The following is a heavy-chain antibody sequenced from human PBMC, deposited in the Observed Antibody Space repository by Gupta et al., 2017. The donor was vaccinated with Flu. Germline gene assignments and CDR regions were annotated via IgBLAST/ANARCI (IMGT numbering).Heavy chain of an antibody. V-gene: IGHV5-51*03. CDR1: GYSFTSYW. Sequence: EVQLVQSGAEVKKPGESLKISCKGSGYSFTSYWIGWVRQMPGKGLEWMGIIYPGDSDTRYSPSFQGQVTISADKSISTAYLQWSSLKASDTAMYYCARFGYSGYDLGIRYYYYGMDVWGQGTTVTVSS. CDR3: ARFGYSGYDLGIRYYYYGMDV. J-gene: IGHJ6*02. D-gene: IGHD5-12*01. CDR2: IYPGDSDT.